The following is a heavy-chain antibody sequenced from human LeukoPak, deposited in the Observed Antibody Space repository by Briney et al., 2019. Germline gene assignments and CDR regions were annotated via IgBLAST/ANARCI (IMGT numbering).Heavy chain of an antibody. Sequence: QTGRSLCLSCAAYGFTFSSYGLHWVRQAPGKGLEWVAVICHDGSNNYYAASVKGRSTIFRDNSKNKLYLQKNSLVAEDKAVYYCAREGSYGYSSTRSILWYCMDVWGQETTVIVSS. J-gene: IGHJ6*02. CDR2: ICHDGSNN. D-gene: IGHD6-13*01. V-gene: IGHV3-33*01. CDR1: GFTFSSYG. CDR3: AREGSYGYSSTRSILWYCMDV.